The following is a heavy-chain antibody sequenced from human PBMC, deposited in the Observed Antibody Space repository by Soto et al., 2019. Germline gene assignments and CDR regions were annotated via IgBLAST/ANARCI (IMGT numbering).Heavy chain of an antibody. CDR3: ARHRSCDILTGQPDY. Sequence: GESLKISCNGSGYSFTSYWIGWVRQMPGKGVEWMGMIYPGDSDTRYSPSFQRPVTIATHKSISTAYLQLSSLKATDTAMYYCARHRSCDILTGQPDYWGQGTLVTASS. J-gene: IGHJ4*02. D-gene: IGHD3-9*01. V-gene: IGHV5-51*01. CDR2: IYPGDSDT. CDR1: GYSFTSYW.